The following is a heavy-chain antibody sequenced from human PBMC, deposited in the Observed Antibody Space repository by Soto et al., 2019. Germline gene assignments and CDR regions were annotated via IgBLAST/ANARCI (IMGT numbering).Heavy chain of an antibody. CDR3: ARGRHDYGDYVWFY. Sequence: GESLKISCKTSGYSFTSYWIGWVSQMPGKGLEWMGVLYPGDSDTRYSPSFQGQVTISADKSISTAYLQWSSLKASDTAMYYCARGRHDYGDYVWFYWGQGTLVTVSS. V-gene: IGHV5-51*01. CDR1: GYSFTSYW. J-gene: IGHJ4*02. D-gene: IGHD4-17*01. CDR2: LYPGDSDT.